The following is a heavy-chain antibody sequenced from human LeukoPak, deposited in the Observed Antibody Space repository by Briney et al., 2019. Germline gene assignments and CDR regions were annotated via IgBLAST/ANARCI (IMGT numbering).Heavy chain of an antibody. CDR2: IYYSGST. D-gene: IGHD5-18*01. V-gene: IGHV4-59*08. Sequence: KPSETLSLTCTVSGGSISSYYWSWIRQPPGKGLEWIGYIYYSGSTNYNPSLKSRVTISVDTSKNQFSLKLSSVTAADTAVYYCARCNSYGYSDWFDPWGQGTLVTVSS. CDR3: ARCNSYGYSDWFDP. J-gene: IGHJ5*02. CDR1: GGSISSYY.